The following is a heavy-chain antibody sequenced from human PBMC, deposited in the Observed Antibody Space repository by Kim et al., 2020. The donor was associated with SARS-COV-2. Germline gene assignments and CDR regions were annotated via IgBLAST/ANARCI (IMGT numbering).Heavy chain of an antibody. V-gene: IGHV3-30*18. J-gene: IGHJ5*01. CDR1: GFTFSSYG. CDR3: AKDRIKTGTMGSFAS. D-gene: IGHD1-7*01. CDR2: ISYDGSNE. Sequence: GGSLRLSCAASGFTFSSYGMHWVRQAPGKGLEWVAVISYDGSNEYYVDFVKGRFTISRDNSKNTLYLQMNSLRAEDTAVYYCAKDRIKTGTMGSFASWGQGTLVTVSS.